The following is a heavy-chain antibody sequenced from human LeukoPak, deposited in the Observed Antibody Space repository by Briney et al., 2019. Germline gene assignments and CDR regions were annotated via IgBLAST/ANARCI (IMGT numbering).Heavy chain of an antibody. CDR1: GFTFSRYA. D-gene: IGHD3-22*01. Sequence: GGSLRLSCVASGFTFSRYAMHWVRQAPGKGLEYVSAISSTGDNKYYADSVKDRFSISRDNFKNMLYLQMGSLRAEDMAVYYCARTYYYGNSGYYFDYWGQGTLVTVSS. V-gene: IGHV3-64*02. CDR3: ARTYYYGNSGYYFDY. CDR2: ISSTGDNK. J-gene: IGHJ4*02.